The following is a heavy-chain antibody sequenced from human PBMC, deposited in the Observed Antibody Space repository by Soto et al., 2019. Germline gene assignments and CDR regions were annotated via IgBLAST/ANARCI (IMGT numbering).Heavy chain of an antibody. Sequence: GESLKISCKASGCSFSSYWIGWVRQIPWKGLEWMGIIFPDDSETRYSPSFQGKVSISVDKSITTAYLQWSSLKASDTAMYYCARRLYDTSGYRYFDFWGQGTLVTVSS. D-gene: IGHD3-22*01. CDR2: IFPDDSET. J-gene: IGHJ4*02. CDR3: ARRLYDTSGYRYFDF. CDR1: GCSFSSYW. V-gene: IGHV5-51*01.